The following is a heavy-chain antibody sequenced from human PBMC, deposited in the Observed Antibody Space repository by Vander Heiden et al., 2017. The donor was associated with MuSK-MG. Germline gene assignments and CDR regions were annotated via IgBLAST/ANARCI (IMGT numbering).Heavy chain of an antibody. V-gene: IGHV4-34*01. CDR2: INDRGTT. D-gene: IGHD3-10*01. J-gene: IGHJ4*02. CDR3: ARGGFGGHSS. CDR1: GGSFSAYW. Sequence: QVQLQQWRAGLLNPSETLSLTCAVYGGSFSAYWWTGIRQPPGKGLEWIGEINDRGTTNYNPSLKSRVTISVDSSRNQFSLKLRSVTAADTAVYYCARGGFGGHSSWGQGTLVTVSS.